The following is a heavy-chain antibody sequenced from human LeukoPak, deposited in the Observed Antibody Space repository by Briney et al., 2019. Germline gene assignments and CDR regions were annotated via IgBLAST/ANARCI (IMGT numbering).Heavy chain of an antibody. Sequence: GGSLRLSCAASGFTFSTSSMSWVRQAPGKGLEWVSYIRGSSTTIYYADSVKGRFTVSRDNAQNSLYPQMNNLRAEDTAVYFCARDSRSHCGTDACYGPYFDYWGQGTLVTVSS. V-gene: IGHV3-48*01. J-gene: IGHJ4*02. CDR3: ARDSRSHCGTDACYGPYFDY. CDR2: IRGSSTTI. CDR1: GFTFSTSS. D-gene: IGHD2-2*01.